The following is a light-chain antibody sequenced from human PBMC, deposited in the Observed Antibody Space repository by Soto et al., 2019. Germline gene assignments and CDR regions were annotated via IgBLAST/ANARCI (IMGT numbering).Light chain of an antibody. V-gene: IGKV1-5*01. J-gene: IGKJ1*01. CDR3: QQYNTFST. CDR1: HSISTW. Sequence: DIQMPQSPSTLSASVGDRVTITCLASHSISTWLAWYQQKPGKAPKLLIFDASTLQSGVPSRFSGSGSGTEFTLTISSLQPDDFATYYCQQYNTFSTFGQGTKVDIK. CDR2: DAS.